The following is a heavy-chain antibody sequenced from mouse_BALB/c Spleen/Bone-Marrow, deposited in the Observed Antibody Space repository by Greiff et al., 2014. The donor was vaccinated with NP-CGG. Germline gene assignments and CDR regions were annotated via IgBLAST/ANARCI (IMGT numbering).Heavy chain of an antibody. Sequence: VQLQQSGAELVKPGASVKLSCTTSGFNIKDTYIDWVKQRPEQGLEWIGRIDPANGNTKYDPEFQGKATITADTSSNTAYLHLSSLTSEDTAVYSCAHDAPFAYWGQGTLVTVSA. V-gene: IGHV14-3*02. CDR2: IDPANGNT. J-gene: IGHJ3*01. D-gene: IGHD2-3*01. CDR1: GFNIKDTY. CDR3: AHDAPFAY.